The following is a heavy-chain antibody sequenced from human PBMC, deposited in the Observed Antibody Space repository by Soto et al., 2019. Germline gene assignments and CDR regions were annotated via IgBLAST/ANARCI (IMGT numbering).Heavy chain of an antibody. D-gene: IGHD5-12*01. V-gene: IGHV3-9*01. J-gene: IGHJ4*02. CDR3: IKGEGGFLGYFDY. CDR2: INWNSGNI. CDR1: GFTFDDFA. Sequence: DVQLVESGGGLVQPGRSLRLSCEASGFTFDDFAMHWVRQAPGKGLEWVSSINWNSGNIGYVDSVKGRFIISRDNAKNSLYLQMDSLGAEDTALYYCIKGEGGFLGYFDYWGQGTLVTVSS.